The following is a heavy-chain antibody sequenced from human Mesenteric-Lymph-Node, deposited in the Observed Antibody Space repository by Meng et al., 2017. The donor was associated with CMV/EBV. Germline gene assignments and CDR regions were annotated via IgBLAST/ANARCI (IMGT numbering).Heavy chain of an antibody. J-gene: IGHJ5*02. CDR2: IYYSGST. CDR3: ARAGHTVDAALSPRDNWFDP. V-gene: IGHV4-39*01. D-gene: IGHD5-18*01. Sequence: SETLSLTCTVSGGSISSSSYYWGWIRQPPGKGLEWIGSIYYSGSTYYNPSLKSRVTISVDTSKNQFSLKLSSVTAADTAVYYCARAGHTVDAALSPRDNWFDPWGQGTLVTVSS. CDR1: GGSISSSSYY.